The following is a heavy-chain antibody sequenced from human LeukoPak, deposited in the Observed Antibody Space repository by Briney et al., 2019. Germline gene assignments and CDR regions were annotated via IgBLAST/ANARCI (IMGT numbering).Heavy chain of an antibody. J-gene: IGHJ4*02. Sequence: PGGSLRLSCAASGFTFSSYYMSWVRQAPGKGLEWVANIKQDGNEKYYVDSVNGRFTISTDNAKNSLFLQMNTLRAEDTAVYYCARDLFPLVTNFGVLSYFDYWGQGTLVTVSS. D-gene: IGHD3-3*01. CDR1: GFTFSSYY. V-gene: IGHV3-7*01. CDR3: ARDLFPLVTNFGVLSYFDY. CDR2: IKQDGNEK.